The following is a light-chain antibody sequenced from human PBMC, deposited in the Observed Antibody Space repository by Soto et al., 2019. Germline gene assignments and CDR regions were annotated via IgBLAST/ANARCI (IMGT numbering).Light chain of an antibody. Sequence: QSLLTQPASVSGSPGQSITISCTGTSSDVGGYNYVSWYQQHPGKAPKLMIYDVSNRPSGVSNRFSGSKSGNTASLTISGLQAEDEADYCCSSYTSSSTLYVFGTGTKVTVL. CDR1: SSDVGGYNY. J-gene: IGLJ1*01. CDR2: DVS. V-gene: IGLV2-14*01. CDR3: SSYTSSSTLYV.